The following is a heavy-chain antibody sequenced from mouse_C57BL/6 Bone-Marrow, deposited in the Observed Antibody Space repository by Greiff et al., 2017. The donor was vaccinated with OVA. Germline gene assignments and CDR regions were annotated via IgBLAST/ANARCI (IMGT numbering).Heavy chain of an antibody. CDR1: GYSFTDYN. J-gene: IGHJ3*01. CDR3: ARGSYDGYYVAWFAY. D-gene: IGHD2-3*01. Sequence: VQLKESGPELVKPGASVKISCKASGYSFTDYNMNWVKQSNGKSLEWIGVINPNYGTTSYNQKFKGKATLTVDQSSSTAYMQLNSLTSEDSAVYYCARGSYDGYYVAWFAYWGQGTLVTVSA. V-gene: IGHV1-39*01. CDR2: INPNYGTT.